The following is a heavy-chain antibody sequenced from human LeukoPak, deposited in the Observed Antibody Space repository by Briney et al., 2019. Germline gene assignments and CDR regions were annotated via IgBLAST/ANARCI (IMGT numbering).Heavy chain of an antibody. D-gene: IGHD5-24*01. Sequence: SETLSLTCTVSGGSISSYYWSWIRQPPGKGLEWIGYIYYSGSTNYNPSLKSRVTISVDTSKNQFSLKLSSVTAADTAVYYCARGGRRDGYNYGYWGQGTLVTVSS. CDR2: IYYSGST. V-gene: IGHV4-59*01. CDR3: ARGGRRDGYNYGY. CDR1: GGSISSYY. J-gene: IGHJ4*02.